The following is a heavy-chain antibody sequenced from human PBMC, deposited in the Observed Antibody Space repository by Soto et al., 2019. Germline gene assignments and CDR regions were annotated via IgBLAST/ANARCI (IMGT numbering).Heavy chain of an antibody. D-gene: IGHD2-2*01. CDR3: ARTDLGYCSSTSCYEWFGFDY. CDR2: IYYSGST. V-gene: IGHV4-59*01. J-gene: IGHJ4*02. Sequence: PSETLSLTCTVSGGSISSYYWSWIRQPPGKGLEWIGYIYYSGSTNYNPSLKSRVTISVDTSKNQFSLKLSSVTAADTAVYYCARTDLGYCSSTSCYEWFGFDYWGQGTLVTVSS. CDR1: GGSISSYY.